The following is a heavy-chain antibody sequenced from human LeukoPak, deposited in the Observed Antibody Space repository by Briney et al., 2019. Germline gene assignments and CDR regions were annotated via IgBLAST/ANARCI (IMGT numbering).Heavy chain of an antibody. V-gene: IGHV1-18*01. J-gene: IGHJ4*02. CDR2: ISGYNGNT. D-gene: IGHD6-13*01. CDR3: GRGRLSVAAAGTDY. Sequence: ASVKVSCKASGYTSISYGISWARQAPGQGLEWMGWISGYNGNTNYAQKFQGRVTLTTDTPASTAYMELRSLRSDDTAVYYCGRGRLSVAAAGTDYWGQGTQVTVSS. CDR1: GYTSISYG.